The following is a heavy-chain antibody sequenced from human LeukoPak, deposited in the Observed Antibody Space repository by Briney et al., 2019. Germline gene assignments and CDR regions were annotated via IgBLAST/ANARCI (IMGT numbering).Heavy chain of an antibody. D-gene: IGHD2-15*01. Sequence: SETLSLTCTVSGGSISSYYWSWIRQPPGKGLEWIGYIYYSGSTNYNPSLKSRVTISVDTSKNQFSLRLSSVTAADTAVYYCARQKGVVVAGWGAFDIWGQGTMVTVSS. CDR3: ARQKGVVVAGWGAFDI. CDR1: GGSISSYY. V-gene: IGHV4-59*08. CDR2: IYYSGST. J-gene: IGHJ3*02.